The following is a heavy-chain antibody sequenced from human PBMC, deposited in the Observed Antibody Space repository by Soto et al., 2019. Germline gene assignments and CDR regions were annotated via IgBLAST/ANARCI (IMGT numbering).Heavy chain of an antibody. CDR1: GGSISSYY. J-gene: IGHJ4*02. CDR2: IYYSGST. V-gene: IGHV4-59*01. D-gene: IGHD3-22*01. Sequence: PSETLSLTCTVSGGSISSYYWSWIRQPPGKGLEWIGYIYYSGSTNYNPSPKSRVTISVDTSKNQFSLKLSSVTAADTAVYYCAGFPRGYYFVGFDYWGQGTLVTVSS. CDR3: AGFPRGYYFVGFDY.